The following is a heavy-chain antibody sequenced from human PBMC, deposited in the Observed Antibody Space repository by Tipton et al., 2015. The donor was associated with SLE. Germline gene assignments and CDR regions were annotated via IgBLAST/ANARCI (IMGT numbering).Heavy chain of an antibody. CDR3: ARDYYMRAFDI. Sequence: TLSLTCAVYGGSFSGYYWSWIRQHPGKGLEWIGYIYYSGSTYYNPSLKSRVTISVDTSKNQFSLKLNSVTAADTAVYYCARDYYMRAFDIWGQGTMVTVSS. CDR1: GGSFSGYY. CDR2: IYYSGST. D-gene: IGHD1-26*01. J-gene: IGHJ3*02. V-gene: IGHV4-31*11.